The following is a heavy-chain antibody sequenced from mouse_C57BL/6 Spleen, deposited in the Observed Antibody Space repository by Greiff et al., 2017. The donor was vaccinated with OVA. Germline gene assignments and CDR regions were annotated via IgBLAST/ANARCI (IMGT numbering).Heavy chain of an antibody. CDR2: IYPGDGDT. CDR3: ANDGYPHY. D-gene: IGHD2-3*01. J-gene: IGHJ2*01. Sequence: VKLMESGPELVKPGASVKISCKASGYAFSSSWMNWVKQRPGKGLEWIGRIYPGDGDTNYNGKFKGKATLTADKSSSTAYMQLSSLTSEDSAVYFCANDGYPHYWGQGTTLTVSS. V-gene: IGHV1-82*01. CDR1: GYAFSSSW.